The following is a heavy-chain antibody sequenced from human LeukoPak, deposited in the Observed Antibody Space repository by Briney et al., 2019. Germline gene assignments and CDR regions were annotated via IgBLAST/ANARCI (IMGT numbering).Heavy chain of an antibody. V-gene: IGHV3-30-3*01. Sequence: PGGSLRLSCAASGFTFSRNAMHWVRQTPGKGLEWVAVVSYDGNTKYYADSVKGRFTISRDNSENTIYLQVSSLRADDTALYYCAGDFLPGAPDFFDYWGQGTLVTVSS. CDR3: AGDFLPGAPDFFDY. CDR2: VSYDGNTK. J-gene: IGHJ4*02. CDR1: GFTFSRNA. D-gene: IGHD2-8*02.